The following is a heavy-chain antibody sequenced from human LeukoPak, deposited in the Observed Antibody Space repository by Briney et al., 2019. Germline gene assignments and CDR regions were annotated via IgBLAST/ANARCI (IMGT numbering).Heavy chain of an antibody. V-gene: IGHV3-23*01. Sequence: PGGSLRLSCAASGFTFSSYAMSWVRQAPGKGLEWVSAISGSGGSTYYADSVRGRFTISRDNSKNTLYLQMNSLRAEDTAVYYCAKRRYSGYDYPQTFDYWGQGTLVTVSS. CDR3: AKRRYSGYDYPQTFDY. J-gene: IGHJ4*02. D-gene: IGHD5-12*01. CDR2: ISGSGGST. CDR1: GFTFSSYA.